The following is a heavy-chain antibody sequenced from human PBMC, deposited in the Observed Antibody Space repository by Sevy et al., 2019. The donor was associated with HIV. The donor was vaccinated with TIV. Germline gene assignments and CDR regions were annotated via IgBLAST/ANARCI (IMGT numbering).Heavy chain of an antibody. CDR3: ARDAGGGTTNSGLDV. J-gene: IGHJ6*02. D-gene: IGHD1-7*01. CDR1: GYTFTDEY. CDR2: IFPNSGVT. Sequence: ASVKVSCKASGYTFTDEYLHWVRQAPGQGLEWIGRIFPNSGVTKSAQRFRSRVTMTRDTSISTAYMELSGLRSDDTAVYYCARDAGGGTTNSGLDVWGQGTTVTVSS. V-gene: IGHV1-2*06.